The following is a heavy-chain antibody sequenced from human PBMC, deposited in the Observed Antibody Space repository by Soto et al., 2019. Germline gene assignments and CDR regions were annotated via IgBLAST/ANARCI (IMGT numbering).Heavy chain of an antibody. D-gene: IGHD3-22*01. CDR1: GYTFTGYY. J-gene: IGHJ5*02. V-gene: IGHV1-2*02. CDR2: INPNSGGT. CDR3: ARGPYYYDSSGPPSAS. Sequence: SVKVSCKASGYTFTGYYMHWVRQAPGQGLEWMGWINPNSGGTNYAQKFQGRVTMTRDTSISTAYMELSRLRSDDTAVYYCARGPYYYDSSGPPSASWGQGTLVTVSS.